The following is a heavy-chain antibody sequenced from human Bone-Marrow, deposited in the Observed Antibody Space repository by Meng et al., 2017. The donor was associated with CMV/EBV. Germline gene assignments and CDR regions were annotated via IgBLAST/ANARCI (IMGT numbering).Heavy chain of an antibody. CDR2: INHSGST. J-gene: IGHJ5*02. CDR1: GGSFSGYY. CDR3: ARGLSSSDWFDP. Sequence: TCAVDGGSFSGYYWSWIRQPPGKGLEWIGEINHSGSTNYNPSLKSRVTISVDTSKNQFSLKLSSVTAADTAVYYCARGLSSSDWFDPWGQGTLVTVSS. D-gene: IGHD6-6*01. V-gene: IGHV4-34*01.